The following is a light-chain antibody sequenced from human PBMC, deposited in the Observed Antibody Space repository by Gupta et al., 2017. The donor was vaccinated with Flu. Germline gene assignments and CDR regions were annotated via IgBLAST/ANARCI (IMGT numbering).Light chain of an antibody. CDR2: GAS. J-gene: IGKJ1*01. V-gene: IGKV3-15*01. Sequence: EILLTQSPATLSVSPGERATLSCRASQSVSSNLAWYQQKPGQAPRLLIYGASNRATGIPARFSGGGSGTEFTLTSSNRQSDDFGTYYWQQYNNWWTFGQGTKVDIK. CDR3: QQYNNWWT. CDR1: QSVSSN.